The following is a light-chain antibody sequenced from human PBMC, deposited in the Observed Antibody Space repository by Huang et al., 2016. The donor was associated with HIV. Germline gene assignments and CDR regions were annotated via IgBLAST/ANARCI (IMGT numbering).Light chain of an antibody. V-gene: IGKV1-33*01. J-gene: IGKJ1*01. CDR2: DAS. CDR3: QHYDNLRT. CDR1: QDISNY. Sequence: DIQMTQSPSSLSASVGDRVTITCQASQDISNYLNWYQQKPGKAPKLLIYDASNVETGVSSRFSGSGSGRDFTFTISSLQPEDIATYYCQHYDNLRTFGQGTKVEIK.